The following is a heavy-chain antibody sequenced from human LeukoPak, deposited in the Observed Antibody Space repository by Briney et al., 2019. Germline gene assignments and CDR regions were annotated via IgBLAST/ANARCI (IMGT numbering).Heavy chain of an antibody. V-gene: IGHV3-74*01. CDR2: INRDGSST. D-gene: IGHD3-10*01. J-gene: IGHJ4*02. CDR3: VKGSLQGSGSYDLDY. Sequence: GRSLTLACLVAGFTFSTYLMHWVSQAPGKGLVWVSRINRDGSSTSYADSVKSRFTTSRDNSKNTLNLQLNSLRAEDTAVYYCVKGSLQGSGSYDLDYWGQGALVTVSS. CDR1: GFTFSTYL.